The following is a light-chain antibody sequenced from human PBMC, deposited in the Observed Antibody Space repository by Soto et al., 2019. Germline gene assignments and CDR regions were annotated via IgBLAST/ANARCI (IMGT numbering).Light chain of an antibody. V-gene: IGLV2-14*01. J-gene: IGLJ1*01. CDR1: STDVGGYNY. CDR3: GSYAGSYTYYV. Sequence: QSALAQPSSVSGSPGQSITISCTGTSTDVGGYNYVSWYQHHSGKAPKLLIYEVTNRPSGISDRFSGSKSVNTASLTISGLQAEDESDYYCGSYAGSYTYYVFGTGTKVTVL. CDR2: EVT.